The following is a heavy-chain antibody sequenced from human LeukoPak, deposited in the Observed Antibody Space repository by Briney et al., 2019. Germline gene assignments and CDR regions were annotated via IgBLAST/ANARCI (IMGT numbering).Heavy chain of an antibody. CDR2: IYPSDSDT. Sequence: GESLKISCKGSGYSFSNYWIGWVRQMPGKGLEWMGIIYPSDSDTKYSPSFQGQVTISADKSISTAYLQWSSLKASDTAMYYCARQTAARGYYYYMDVWGKGTTVTVSS. CDR3: ARQTAARGYYYYMDV. J-gene: IGHJ6*03. D-gene: IGHD6-6*01. V-gene: IGHV5-51*01. CDR1: GYSFSNYW.